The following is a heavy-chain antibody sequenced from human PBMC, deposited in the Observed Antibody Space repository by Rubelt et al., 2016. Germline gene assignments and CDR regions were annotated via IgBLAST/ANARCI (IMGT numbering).Heavy chain of an antibody. CDR2: ISDEGSNK. CDR1: GFPFGSYA. J-gene: IGHJ4*02. CDR3: AIEGTLCRDGICAY. D-gene: IGHD2-15*01. Sequence: VQPGGSLRLSCAASGFPFGSYAMHWFRQAPGKGLEWVAVISDEGSNKYYADSVRGRFTISRNNSKNTLYLQMNSLRAEDTAVYYCAIEGTLCRDGICAYWGQGTLVTVSS. V-gene: IGHV3-30*04.